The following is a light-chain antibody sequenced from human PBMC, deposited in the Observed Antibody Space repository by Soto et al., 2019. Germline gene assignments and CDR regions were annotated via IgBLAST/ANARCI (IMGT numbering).Light chain of an antibody. Sequence: SYELSQPPSVSVSPGQTASIPCSGDKLGDKYACWYQQKPGQSPLLVIFQDTKRPSGIPERFSGSNSGNTATLTITGTQGMDEADYYCQAWDSSTVVFGGGTKVTVL. CDR3: QAWDSSTVV. J-gene: IGLJ2*01. V-gene: IGLV3-1*01. CDR1: KLGDKY. CDR2: QDT.